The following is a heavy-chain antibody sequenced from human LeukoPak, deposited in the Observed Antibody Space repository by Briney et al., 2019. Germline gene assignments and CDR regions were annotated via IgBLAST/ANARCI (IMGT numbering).Heavy chain of an antibody. J-gene: IGHJ4*02. V-gene: IGHV3-30*04. Sequence: PGGSLRLSCAASGFTFSNFAMHWVRQAPGKGLEWVAVISYDGSNKYYADSVKGRFTISRDNSKNTLYLQMNSLRAEDTAVYYCATLRLVDYWGQGTLVTVSS. CDR1: GFTFSNFA. CDR3: ATLRLVDY. CDR2: ISYDGSNK.